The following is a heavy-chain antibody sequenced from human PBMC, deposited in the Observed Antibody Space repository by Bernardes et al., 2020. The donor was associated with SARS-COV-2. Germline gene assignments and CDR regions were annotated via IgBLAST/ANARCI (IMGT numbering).Heavy chain of an antibody. Sequence: GGSLRLSCAASGFTFSSYGMHWVRQAPGKGLEWVAVIWYDGSNKYYADSVKGRFTISRDNSKNTLYLQMNSLRAEDTAVYYCARDPNSGYYYFDYWGQGTLVTVSS. J-gene: IGHJ4*02. V-gene: IGHV3-33*01. CDR1: GFTFSSYG. CDR3: ARDPNSGYYYFDY. D-gene: IGHD3-22*01. CDR2: IWYDGSNK.